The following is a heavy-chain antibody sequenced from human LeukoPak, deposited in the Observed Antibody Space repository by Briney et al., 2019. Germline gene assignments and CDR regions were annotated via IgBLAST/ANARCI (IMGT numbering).Heavy chain of an antibody. J-gene: IGHJ4*02. CDR3: ARRDLGYCSGGSCRDLDY. Sequence: GGSLRLSCAASGFTFSSYSMNWVRQAPGKGLEWVSYISSSSSTIYYADSVKGRFTISRDNAKNSLYLQMNSLRAEDTAVYYCARRDLGYCSGGSCRDLDYWGQGTLVTVSS. CDR2: ISSSSSTI. D-gene: IGHD2-15*01. CDR1: GFTFSSYS. V-gene: IGHV3-48*04.